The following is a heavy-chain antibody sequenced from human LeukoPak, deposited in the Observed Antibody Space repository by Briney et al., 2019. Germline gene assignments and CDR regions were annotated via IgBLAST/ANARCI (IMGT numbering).Heavy chain of an antibody. V-gene: IGHV3-11*01. CDR1: GFTFSDYY. CDR2: ISSSGSDI. Sequence: GGSLRLSCAASGFTFSDYYMSWIRQAPGKGLEWVSYISSSGSDIYYADSVQGRCTISRDNAKNSLFLQLNSLRAEDTAVYYCARERYHYHLDVWGKGTTVTVSS. J-gene: IGHJ6*03. CDR3: ARERYHYHLDV.